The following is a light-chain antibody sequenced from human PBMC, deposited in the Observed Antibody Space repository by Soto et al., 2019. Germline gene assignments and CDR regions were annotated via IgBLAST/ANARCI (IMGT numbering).Light chain of an antibody. Sequence: EIVLTQSPATLSLSPGERATLSCRASQSVSSYLAWYQQKPGQAPRLLIYDASNRATGIPARFTGSGSGTEFTLTISSLQFDDFAVYYCQQYGSSPKTFGQGTKVDIK. CDR3: QQYGSSPKT. J-gene: IGKJ1*01. V-gene: IGKV3-11*01. CDR2: DAS. CDR1: QSVSSY.